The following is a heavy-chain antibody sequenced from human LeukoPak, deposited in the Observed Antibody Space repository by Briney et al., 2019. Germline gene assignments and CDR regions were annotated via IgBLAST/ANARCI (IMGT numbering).Heavy chain of an antibody. Sequence: GRSLRLSWAASGXTFSSYGVHWVRQAPGRGLEWVALISYDGSNKYYADSVKGRFTISRDNSKNTLYLQMNSLRAEDTAVYYCAKALDYGGNFYFDYWGQGTLVTVSS. D-gene: IGHD4-23*01. V-gene: IGHV3-30*18. CDR3: AKALDYGGNFYFDY. J-gene: IGHJ4*02. CDR1: GXTFSSYG. CDR2: ISYDGSNK.